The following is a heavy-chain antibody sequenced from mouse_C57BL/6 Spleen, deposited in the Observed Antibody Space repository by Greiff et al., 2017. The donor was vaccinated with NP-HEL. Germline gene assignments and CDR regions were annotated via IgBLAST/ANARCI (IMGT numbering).Heavy chain of an antibody. CDR1: GFTFSSYA. CDR2: ISDGGSYT. Sequence: EVKLMESGGGLVKPGGSLKLSCAASGFTFSSYAMSWVRQTPEKRLEWVATISDGGSYTYYPDNVKGRFTISRDNAKNNLYLQMSHLKSEDTAMYYCARDEDDGYYFPAWFAYWGQGTLVTVSA. J-gene: IGHJ3*01. D-gene: IGHD2-3*01. CDR3: ARDEDDGYYFPAWFAY. V-gene: IGHV5-4*01.